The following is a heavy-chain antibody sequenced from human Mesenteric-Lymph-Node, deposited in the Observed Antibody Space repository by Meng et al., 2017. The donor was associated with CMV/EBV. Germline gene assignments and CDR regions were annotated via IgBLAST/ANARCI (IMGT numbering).Heavy chain of an antibody. J-gene: IGHJ5*02. Sequence: SVEGSCKASGGTFSSYAISWVRQAPGQGLEWMGGIIPILGIANYAQKFQGRVTITADKSTSTAYMELSSLRSEDTAVYYCASAPAQQLVVVDWFDPWGQGTLVTVSS. CDR1: GGTFSSYA. CDR3: ASAPAQQLVVVDWFDP. D-gene: IGHD6-13*01. V-gene: IGHV1-69*10. CDR2: IIPILGIA.